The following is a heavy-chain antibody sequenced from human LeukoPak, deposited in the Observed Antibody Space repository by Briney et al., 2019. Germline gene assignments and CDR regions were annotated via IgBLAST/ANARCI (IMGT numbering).Heavy chain of an antibody. CDR1: GGSISSGSYY. V-gene: IGHV4-61*02. D-gene: IGHD3-10*01. J-gene: IGHJ4*02. CDR2: IYSSGST. CDR3: ARAYVMVRGVLIDY. Sequence: PSETLSLTCTVSGGSISSGSYYWSWIRQPAGKGLEWIVRIYSSGSTNYNPSLKSRVTISVYTSKNQFSLKLSSVTAADTAIYYCARAYVMVRGVLIDYWGQGTLVTVSS.